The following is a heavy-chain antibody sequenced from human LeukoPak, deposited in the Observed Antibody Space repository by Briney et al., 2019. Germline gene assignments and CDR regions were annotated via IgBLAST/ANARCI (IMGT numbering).Heavy chain of an antibody. J-gene: IGHJ4*02. CDR3: AKEYCSNSVCHSPDY. CDR1: GFTFSSSG. CDR2: ISYDGSNK. Sequence: AGGSLRLSCAASGFTFSSSGMHWVRQAPGKGLEWVAVISYDGSNKYYADSVKGRFTFSRDNSKNTLYLQMNSLRAQDTAVYYCAKEYCSNSVCHSPDYWGQGTLVTVSS. V-gene: IGHV3-30*18. D-gene: IGHD2-8*01.